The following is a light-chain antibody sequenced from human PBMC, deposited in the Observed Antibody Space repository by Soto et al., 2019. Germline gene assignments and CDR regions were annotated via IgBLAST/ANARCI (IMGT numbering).Light chain of an antibody. CDR2: KAS. V-gene: IGKV1-5*03. CDR3: LQDDDYPFT. Sequence: DIQMTQSPSTLSGSVGDRVTITCRASQTISSWLAWYQQKPGKAPKLLIYKASTLKSGVPSRFSGSGSGTDFTLTISSLQPEDFATYFCLQDDDYPFTFGGGTKVDIK. CDR1: QTISSW. J-gene: IGKJ4*01.